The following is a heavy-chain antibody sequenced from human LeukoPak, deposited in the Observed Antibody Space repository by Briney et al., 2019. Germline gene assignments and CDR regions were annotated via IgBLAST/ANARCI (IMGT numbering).Heavy chain of an antibody. CDR3: AKDMQYSSSCLDY. J-gene: IGHJ4*02. CDR2: ISGSGGST. CDR1: GFTFSSYA. D-gene: IGHD6-13*01. Sequence: PGGSLRLSCAASGFTFSSYAMSWVRQAPGKGLEWVSVISGSGGSTYYADSVKGRFTISRDNSKNTLYLQMNSLRAEDTAVYYYAKDMQYSSSCLDYWGQGTLVTVSS. V-gene: IGHV3-23*01.